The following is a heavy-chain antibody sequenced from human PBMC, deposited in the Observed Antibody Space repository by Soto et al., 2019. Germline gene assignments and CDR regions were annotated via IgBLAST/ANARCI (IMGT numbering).Heavy chain of an antibody. D-gene: IGHD6-19*01. CDR2: INHSGST. Sequence: SETLPLTCAVYRGSFNGYYWRWIRQPPGKGLEWIGEINHSGSTNYNPSLKSRVTISVDTSKNQFSLKLSSVTAADTAVYYCARGLGIAVAREAFDIWGQGTMVT. CDR1: RGSFNGYY. J-gene: IGHJ3*02. V-gene: IGHV4-34*01. CDR3: ARGLGIAVAREAFDI.